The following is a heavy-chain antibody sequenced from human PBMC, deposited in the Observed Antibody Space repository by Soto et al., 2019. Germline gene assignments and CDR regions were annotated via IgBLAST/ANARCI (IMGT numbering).Heavy chain of an antibody. J-gene: IGHJ4*02. D-gene: IGHD4-17*01. CDR3: ARGVGNDYSDYYFDY. Sequence: QVQLQESGPGLVKPSQTLSLTCTVSGGSIRSGGYYWSWIRQPPGKGLEWIGYVYYSGSTYFNPSLKSRVTISVDTSKNQFFLKLSSVTAADTAVYYCARGVGNDYSDYYFDYWGQGTLVTVSS. V-gene: IGHV4-31*03. CDR1: GGSIRSGGYY. CDR2: VYYSGST.